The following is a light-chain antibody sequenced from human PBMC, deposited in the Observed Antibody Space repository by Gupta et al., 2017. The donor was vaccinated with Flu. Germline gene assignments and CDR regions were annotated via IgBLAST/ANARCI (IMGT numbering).Light chain of an antibody. CDR3: MQALETPIT. V-gene: IGKV2-28*01. J-gene: IGKJ5*01. CDR1: QSLLYKNGNNH. CDR2: LNS. Sequence: DILLTQSPLSLSVTPGEPASISCTSTQSLLYKNGNNHLDWYIQRPGQSPKLLIYLNSRRASGVPYRFRASGSGTAFTLLISRVEADDFGTYYCMQALETPITFGQGTRLEI.